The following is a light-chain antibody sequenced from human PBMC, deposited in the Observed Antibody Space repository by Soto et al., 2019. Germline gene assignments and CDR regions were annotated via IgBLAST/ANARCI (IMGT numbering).Light chain of an antibody. J-gene: IGLJ2*01. Sequence: QSALTQPPSVSGSPGQSVTISCTGTSSDVGTYNRVSWYQQPPGTAPKLLIYEVSNRPSGVPDRFSGSKSGNTASLTISGLQAEDEADCYCSLYTSSRTLVFGGGTKVTVL. CDR2: EVS. CDR3: SLYTSSRTLV. V-gene: IGLV2-18*01. CDR1: SSDVGTYNR.